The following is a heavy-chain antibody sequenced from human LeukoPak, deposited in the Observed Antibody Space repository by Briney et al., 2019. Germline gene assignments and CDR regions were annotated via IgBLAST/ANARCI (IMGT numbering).Heavy chain of an antibody. CDR3: ARACATTPGDGHYYYYYMDV. V-gene: IGHV4-39*01. D-gene: IGHD1-26*01. CDR2: IYYTGST. Sequence: PSETLSLTCTVSSGSISSSNYFWGWIRQPPGKGLEWIGNIYYTGSTYYNPSLESRVAISVDTSKNQFSLKVSSVTAADTAVYYCARACATTPGDGHYYYYYMDVWGKGTTVTVSS. CDR1: SGSISSSNYF. J-gene: IGHJ6*03.